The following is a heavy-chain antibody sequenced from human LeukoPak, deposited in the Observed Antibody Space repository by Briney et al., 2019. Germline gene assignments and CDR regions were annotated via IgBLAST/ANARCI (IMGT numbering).Heavy chain of an antibody. CDR1: GFTFSSYG. CDR3: ATHRGFQGEYCGGDCYFGLDY. CDR2: IWYDGSNK. J-gene: IGHJ4*02. D-gene: IGHD2-21*02. Sequence: PGGSLRLSCAASGFTFSSYGMHWVRQAPGKGLEWVAVIWYDGSNKYYADSVKGRFTISRDNSKNTLYLQMNSLRAEDTAVYYCATHRGFQGEYCGGDCYFGLDYWGQGTLVTVSS. V-gene: IGHV3-33*01.